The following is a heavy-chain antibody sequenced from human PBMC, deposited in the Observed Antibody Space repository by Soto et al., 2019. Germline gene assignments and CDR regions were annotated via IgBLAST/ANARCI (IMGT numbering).Heavy chain of an antibody. CDR2: ISGSGGST. CDR3: AKDGRITMIVVGTYGMDV. Sequence: SGGSLRLSCAASGFTFSSYAMSWVRQAPGKGLEWVSAISGSGGSTYYADSVKGRFTISRDNSKNTLYLQMNSLRAEDTAVYYCAKDGRITMIVVGTYGMDVWGQGTTVTVSS. CDR1: GFTFSSYA. J-gene: IGHJ6*02. D-gene: IGHD3-22*01. V-gene: IGHV3-23*01.